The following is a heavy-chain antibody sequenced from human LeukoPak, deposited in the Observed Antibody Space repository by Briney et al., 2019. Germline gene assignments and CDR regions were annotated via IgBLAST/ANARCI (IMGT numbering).Heavy chain of an antibody. Sequence: GGSLRLSCAASGFTFTNAWMTWVRQAPGKGLEWVGRIKSKGDGETTDYAAPVKGRFTMSRDDSKGTLYLQMNSLKAEDTAVYYCATDLGLTMIRGVIVHWGQGALVTVSS. CDR2: IKSKGDGETT. D-gene: IGHD3-10*01. V-gene: IGHV3-15*01. CDR1: GFTFTNAW. J-gene: IGHJ4*02. CDR3: ATDLGLTMIRGVIVH.